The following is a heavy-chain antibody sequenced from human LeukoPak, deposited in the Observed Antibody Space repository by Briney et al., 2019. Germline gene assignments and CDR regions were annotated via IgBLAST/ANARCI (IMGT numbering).Heavy chain of an antibody. CDR1: GFTFSSYA. J-gene: IGHJ3*02. D-gene: IGHD2-2*02. CDR2: ISGSGGST. V-gene: IGHV3-23*01. CDR3: AKAPISYINDAFDI. Sequence: GGSLRLSCAASGFTFSSYAMSWVRRAPGKGLEWVSAISGSGGSTYYADSVKGRFTISRDNSKNTPYLQMNSLRAEDMAVYYCAKAPISYINDAFDIWGQGTMVTVSS.